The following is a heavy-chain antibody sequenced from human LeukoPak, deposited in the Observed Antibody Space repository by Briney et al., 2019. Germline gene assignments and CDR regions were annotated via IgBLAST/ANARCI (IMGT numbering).Heavy chain of an antibody. CDR1: GGSISSGSYY. D-gene: IGHD6-13*01. Sequence: SETLSLTCTVSGGSISSGSYYWSWIRQPAGKGLEWIGRIYTSGSTNYNPSLKSRVTISVDTSKNQFSLKLSSVTAADTAVYYCARTERGYSSSWFDYWGQGTLVTVSS. V-gene: IGHV4-61*02. J-gene: IGHJ4*02. CDR3: ARTERGYSSSWFDY. CDR2: IYTSGST.